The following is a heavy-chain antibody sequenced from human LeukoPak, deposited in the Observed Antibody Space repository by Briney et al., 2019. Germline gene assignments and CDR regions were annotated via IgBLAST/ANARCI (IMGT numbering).Heavy chain of an antibody. CDR1: GFTFSSYG. D-gene: IGHD5-18*01. J-gene: IGHJ6*03. CDR3: AKDPSDADTAMDKGYYYYYYMDV. V-gene: IGHV3-30*02. Sequence: GGSLRLSCAASGFTFSSYGMHWVRQAPGKGLEWMAFIRYEGSNKYYADSVKGRFTISRDNSKNTVYLQMNSLRAEDTAVYYCAKDPSDADTAMDKGYYYYYYMDVWGKGITVTVSS. CDR2: IRYEGSNK.